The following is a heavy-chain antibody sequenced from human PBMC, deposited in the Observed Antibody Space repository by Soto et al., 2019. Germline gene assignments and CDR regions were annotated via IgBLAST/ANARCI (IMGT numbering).Heavy chain of an antibody. CDR2: IYSGGST. Sequence: GSLRLSCAASGFTVSSNYMSWVRQAPGKGLEWVSVIYSGGSTYYADSVKGRFTISRDNSKNTLYLQMNSLRAEDTAVYYCARDIKVRTVTTFYYGMDVWGQGTTVTVSS. J-gene: IGHJ6*02. CDR3: ARDIKVRTVTTFYYGMDV. D-gene: IGHD4-4*01. V-gene: IGHV3-53*01. CDR1: GFTVSSNY.